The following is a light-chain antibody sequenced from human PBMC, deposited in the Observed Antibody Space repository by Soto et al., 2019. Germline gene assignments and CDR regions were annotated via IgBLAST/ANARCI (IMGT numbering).Light chain of an antibody. CDR1: SSNIGAGYD. Sequence: QSVLTQPPSVSGAPGQRVTISCTGSSSNIGAGYDVHWYQQLPGTAPKRLIYGNSNRPSGVPDRFSGSKSGTSASLAITGLQAEDEADYYCQSYDSSLSGSYVFGTGTKLTVL. CDR2: GNS. V-gene: IGLV1-40*01. J-gene: IGLJ1*01. CDR3: QSYDSSLSGSYV.